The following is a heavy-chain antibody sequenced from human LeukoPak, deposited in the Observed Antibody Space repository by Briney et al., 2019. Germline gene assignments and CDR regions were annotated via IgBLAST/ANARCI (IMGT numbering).Heavy chain of an antibody. D-gene: IGHD4-17*01. CDR3: AKVFSGTVTTFFDY. CDR1: GFTFSSYA. J-gene: IGHJ4*02. V-gene: IGHV3-23*01. CDR2: ISTSGGST. Sequence: GGSLRLSCAASGFTFSSYAMSWVRQAPGKGLEWVSAISTSGGSTNYADSVRGRFTISRDNSKSTLYLQLNSLRAEDTAVYYCAKVFSGTVTTFFDYWGQGTLVTVSS.